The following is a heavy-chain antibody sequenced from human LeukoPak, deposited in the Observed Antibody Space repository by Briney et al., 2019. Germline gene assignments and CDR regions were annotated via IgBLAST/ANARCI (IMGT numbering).Heavy chain of an antibody. D-gene: IGHD3-10*01. V-gene: IGHV1-18*01. J-gene: IGHJ3*02. CDR1: GYTFTSYG. Sequence: ASVKVSCKASGYTFTSYGISWVRQAPGQGLEWMGWISAYNGNTNYAQKLQGRVTMTTDTSTSTAYMELRSLRSDDTAVYYCARGATGKNSNDAFDIWGQGTMVTVSS. CDR2: ISAYNGNT. CDR3: ARGATGKNSNDAFDI.